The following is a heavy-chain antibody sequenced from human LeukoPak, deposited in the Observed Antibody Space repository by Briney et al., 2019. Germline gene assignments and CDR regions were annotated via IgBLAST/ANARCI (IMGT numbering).Heavy chain of an antibody. CDR1: GSSISSSNW. CDR2: IYHSGST. V-gene: IGHV4-4*02. Sequence: SETLSLTCAVSGSSISSSNWWNWVRQPPGKGLEWIGEIYHSGSTNYNPSLKSRVTMSVDKSKNQFSLKLSSVTAADTAVYYCARDDLAYYYDSNGYYYFPFDYWGQGTLVTVSS. CDR3: ARDDLAYYYDSNGYYYFPFDY. J-gene: IGHJ4*02. D-gene: IGHD3-22*01.